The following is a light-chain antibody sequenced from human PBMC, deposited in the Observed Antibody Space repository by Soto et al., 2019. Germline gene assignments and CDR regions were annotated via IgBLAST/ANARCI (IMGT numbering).Light chain of an antibody. J-gene: IGKJ1*01. CDR1: QSVSSN. Sequence: ERVMTQAPDTLSVSPGERATLSCRASQSVSSNLAWYQQKAGQAPRLLIYVTSTRATGVPARFSGSGSGTDFTLTISSLQSEDFAVYYCQQYNNWPQTFGQRTKVDIK. CDR2: VTS. CDR3: QQYNNWPQT. V-gene: IGKV3-15*01.